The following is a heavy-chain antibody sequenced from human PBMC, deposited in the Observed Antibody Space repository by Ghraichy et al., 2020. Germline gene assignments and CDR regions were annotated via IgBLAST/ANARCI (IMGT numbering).Heavy chain of an antibody. CDR1: GFIFRSYA. J-gene: IGHJ4*02. V-gene: IGHV3-23*01. D-gene: IGHD3-16*01. Sequence: LSLTCAASGFIFRSYAMSWVRQAPGKGLEWVSSIAASGDNTYYADSVKGRFTISRDNSKNTLYLQMNSLRAEDTAVYYCVKTGEDWGQGTLVTVSS. CDR2: IAASGDNT. CDR3: VKTGED.